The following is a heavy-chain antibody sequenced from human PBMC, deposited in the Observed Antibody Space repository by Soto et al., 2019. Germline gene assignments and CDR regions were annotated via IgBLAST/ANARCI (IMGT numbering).Heavy chain of an antibody. Sequence: SETLSLTCTFSGGSISSSSYYLGWIRQPPGKGLEWIGSIYYSGSTYYNPSLKSRVTISVDTSKNQFSLKLSSVTAADTAVYYCARQLGMDVWGQGTTVTVSS. V-gene: IGHV4-39*01. CDR1: GGSISSSSYY. J-gene: IGHJ6*02. CDR2: IYYSGST. CDR3: ARQLGMDV.